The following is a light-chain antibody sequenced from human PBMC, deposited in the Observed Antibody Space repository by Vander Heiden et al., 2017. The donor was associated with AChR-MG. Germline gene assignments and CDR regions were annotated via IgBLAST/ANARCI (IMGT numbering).Light chain of an antibody. J-gene: IGKJ4*01. CDR2: GAS. CDR3: QQYNNWPPLT. CDR1: QSVSSN. Sequence: EIVMTQSPATLSVSPGERATLSCRASQSVSSNLAWYQQKPGQALRLLIYGASTRATGIPARFSGSGSGTEFTLIISSLQSEDFAVYYCQQYNNWPPLTFGGGTKVEFK. V-gene: IGKV3-15*01.